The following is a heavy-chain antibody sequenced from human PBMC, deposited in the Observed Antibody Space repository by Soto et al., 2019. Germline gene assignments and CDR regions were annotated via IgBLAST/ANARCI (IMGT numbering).Heavy chain of an antibody. D-gene: IGHD4-17*01. Sequence: SETLSLTCTASGGSVTNSSYYWGWIRQSPGKGLEWIGSVYYRGRSYSKSSVKSRVTISVDTSKNRFSLSLNSVTASDTAVYFCVSQRTTVPTQAYFDYWGPGALVTVSS. CDR1: GGSVTNSSYY. CDR2: VYYRGRS. J-gene: IGHJ4*02. V-gene: IGHV4-39*01. CDR3: VSQRTTVPTQAYFDY.